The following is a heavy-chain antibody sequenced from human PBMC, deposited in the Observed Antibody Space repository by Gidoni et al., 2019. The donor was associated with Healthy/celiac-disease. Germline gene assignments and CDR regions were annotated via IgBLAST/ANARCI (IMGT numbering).Heavy chain of an antibody. J-gene: IGHJ4*02. D-gene: IGHD1-26*01. V-gene: IGHV4-39*01. CDR2: IYYSGST. Sequence: QLQLQESGPGLVKPSETLSLTCTVSGGSISSSSYYWGWIRQPPGKGLEWIGSIYYSGSTYYNPSLKSRVTISVDTSKNQFSLKLSSVTAADTAVYYCARLKWELVRNFDYWGQGTLVTVSS. CDR1: GGSISSSSYY. CDR3: ARLKWELVRNFDY.